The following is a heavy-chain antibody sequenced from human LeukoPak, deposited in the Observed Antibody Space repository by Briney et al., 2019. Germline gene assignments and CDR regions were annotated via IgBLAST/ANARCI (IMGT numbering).Heavy chain of an antibody. CDR1: GYTFTSNY. V-gene: IGHV1-46*01. CDR3: AREPPATGYYDY. J-gene: IGHJ4*02. Sequence: ASVKVSCKAFGYTFTSNYMHWVRQAPGQGPEWMGVISPSGGSTTYTQKFQGRVTMTRDMSTSTVFMELTSLRSEDTAVYFCAREPPATGYYDYWGQGTLVTVSS. CDR2: ISPSGGST. D-gene: IGHD3-9*01.